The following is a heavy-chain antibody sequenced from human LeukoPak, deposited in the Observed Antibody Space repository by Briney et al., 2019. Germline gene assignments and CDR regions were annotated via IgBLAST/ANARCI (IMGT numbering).Heavy chain of an antibody. D-gene: IGHD3-10*01. CDR2: IYHSGNT. CDR3: ARARALRWFGERLGHYFDY. V-gene: IGHV4-4*02. Sequence: TSETLSLTCAVSGDSISSSNWWRWVRQPPGKGLEWIGAIYHSGNTNYNPSLKTRVTISVDKSKNPFSLKLSSVTAADTAVYYCARARALRWFGERLGHYFDYWGQGTLVTVSS. CDR1: GDSISSSNW. J-gene: IGHJ4*02.